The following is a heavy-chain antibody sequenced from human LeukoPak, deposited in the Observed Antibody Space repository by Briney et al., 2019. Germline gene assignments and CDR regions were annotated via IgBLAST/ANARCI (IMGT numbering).Heavy chain of an antibody. CDR2: ISGSGGST. D-gene: IGHD4-11*01. CDR1: GFTFSSYA. V-gene: IGHV3-23*01. CDR3: AKYFPRFDDYSRWANEYYFDY. Sequence: GASLRLSCAASGFTFSSYAMSWVRQAPGKGLEWVSAISGSGGSTYYADSVKGRFTISRDNSKNTLYLRMNSLRAEDTAVYYCAKYFPRFDDYSRWANEYYFDYWGQGTLVTVSS. J-gene: IGHJ4*02.